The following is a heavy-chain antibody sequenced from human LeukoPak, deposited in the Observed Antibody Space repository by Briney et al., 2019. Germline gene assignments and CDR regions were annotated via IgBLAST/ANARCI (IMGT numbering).Heavy chain of an antibody. D-gene: IGHD6-19*01. J-gene: IGHJ4*02. CDR2: IKQDGREK. V-gene: IGHV3-7*04. Sequence: GGTLRLSCAASGSTLSEFWMNWVRQAPGKGLEWVANIKQDGREKNYVDSVKGRFTISRDNAKNSAYLQMNNLRVDDTAVYYCVGGYGWLPDYWGQGTLVTVSS. CDR1: GSTLSEFW. CDR3: VGGYGWLPDY.